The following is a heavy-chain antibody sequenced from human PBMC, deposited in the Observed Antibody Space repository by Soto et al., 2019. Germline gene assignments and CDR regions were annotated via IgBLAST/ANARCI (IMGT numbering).Heavy chain of an antibody. J-gene: IGHJ4*02. Sequence: QTLSLTCAISGDSVSSNSAAWSWIRQSPSRGLEWLGRTYYRSRWYSDYAGSVKRRITINADTSKNQFSLHLNSVTPQDTAVYYCARGPSPLAYWGRGTVVTSPQ. D-gene: IGHD6-6*01. CDR3: ARGPSPLAY. CDR2: TYYRSRWYS. CDR1: GDSVSSNSAA. V-gene: IGHV6-1*01.